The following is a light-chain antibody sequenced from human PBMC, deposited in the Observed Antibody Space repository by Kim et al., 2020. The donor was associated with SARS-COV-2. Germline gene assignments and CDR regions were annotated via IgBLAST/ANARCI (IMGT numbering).Light chain of an antibody. CDR2: GAS. V-gene: IGKV3-20*01. CDR1: QSVRSNY. CDR3: QQYAASPWT. Sequence: SPGERATLSCRASQSVRSNYLAWYQQKPGLAPSLLMYGASRRATGIPDRFSGSGSGIDFTLTISRLEPEDFAVYYCQQYAASPWTFGQGTKVEIK. J-gene: IGKJ1*01.